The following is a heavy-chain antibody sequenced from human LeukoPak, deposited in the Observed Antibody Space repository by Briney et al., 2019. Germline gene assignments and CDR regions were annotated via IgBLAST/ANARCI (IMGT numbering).Heavy chain of an antibody. CDR1: VGSFSGYY. Sequence: PETLSLTCAVYVGSFSGYYWSWVRQPPGKGLEWIGEINHSGSANYNPSLRSRVTISVDTSKNQFSLKLSSVTAADTALYYCARVGSASYGANPYYYYYMDVWARGTTVRVSS. D-gene: IGHD5-18*01. V-gene: IGHV4-34*01. CDR3: ARVGSASYGANPYYYYYMDV. J-gene: IGHJ6*03. CDR2: INHSGSA.